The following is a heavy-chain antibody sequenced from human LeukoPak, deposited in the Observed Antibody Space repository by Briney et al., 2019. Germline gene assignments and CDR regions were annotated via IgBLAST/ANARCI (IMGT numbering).Heavy chain of an antibody. CDR3: AGSYGSLHPFDY. J-gene: IGHJ4*02. D-gene: IGHD3-10*01. CDR2: MNPNSGNT. Sequence: GASVKVSCKASGYTFTSYDINWVRQATGQGLEWMGWMNPNSGNTGYAQKFQGRVTMTRNTSISTAYMELSSLRSEDTAVYYCAGSYGSLHPFDYWGQGTLVTVSS. V-gene: IGHV1-8*01. CDR1: GYTFTSYD.